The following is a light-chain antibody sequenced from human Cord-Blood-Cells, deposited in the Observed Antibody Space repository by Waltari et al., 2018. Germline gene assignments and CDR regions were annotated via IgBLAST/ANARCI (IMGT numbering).Light chain of an antibody. CDR1: QSVSSSY. CDR2: CAS. CDR3: QQYGSSPYT. V-gene: IGKV3-20*01. J-gene: IGKJ2*01. Sequence: EIVLTKSPGTLSLSPGERATLSCRASQSVSSSYLAWYQQKPGQAPRLLIYCASSRATGIPDRFSGSGSGTDFTLTISRLEPEDFAVYYCQQYGSSPYTFGQGTKLEIK.